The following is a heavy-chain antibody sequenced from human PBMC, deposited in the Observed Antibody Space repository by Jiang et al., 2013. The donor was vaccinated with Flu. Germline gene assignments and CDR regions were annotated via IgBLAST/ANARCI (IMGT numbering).Heavy chain of an antibody. CDR1: GDSVSSNSAA. D-gene: IGHD3-22*01. CDR2: TYYRSKWYN. Sequence: SQTLSLTCAISGDSVSSNSAAWNWIRQSPSRGLEWLGRTYYRSKWYNDYAVSVKSRITINPDTSKNQFSLQLNSVTPEDTAVYYRARDWYYYDSSGYGDAFDIWGQGTMVTVSS. V-gene: IGHV6-1*01. CDR3: ARDWYYYDSSGYGDAFDI. J-gene: IGHJ3*02.